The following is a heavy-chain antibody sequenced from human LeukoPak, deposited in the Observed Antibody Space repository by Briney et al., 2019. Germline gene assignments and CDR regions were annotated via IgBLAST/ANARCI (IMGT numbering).Heavy chain of an antibody. CDR3: ARGFYDSAGYSTPFDS. CDR1: GGSISRNY. CDR2: IYYTGST. D-gene: IGHD3-22*01. J-gene: IGHJ4*02. Sequence: SETLSLTCTVSGGSISRNYWNWIRQTPGKGLEWIRYIYYTGSTKYNPSLESRVTVSVDTSKNQFSLKLSSVSAADTAVYYCARGFYDSAGYSTPFDSWGQGIPVAVSS. V-gene: IGHV4-59*01.